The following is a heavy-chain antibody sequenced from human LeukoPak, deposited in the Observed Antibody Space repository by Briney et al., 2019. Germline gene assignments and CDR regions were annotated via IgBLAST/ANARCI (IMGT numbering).Heavy chain of an antibody. Sequence: SETLSLTCAVSGGSISSSNWWSWIRQPPGKGLEWIGSIYYSGSTYYNPSLKSRVTISVDTSKSQFSLKLSSVTAADTAVYYCARASIAVAGADFDYWGQGTLVTVSS. V-gene: IGHV4-39*01. CDR3: ARASIAVAGADFDY. CDR2: IYYSGST. D-gene: IGHD6-19*01. CDR1: GGSISSSNW. J-gene: IGHJ4*02.